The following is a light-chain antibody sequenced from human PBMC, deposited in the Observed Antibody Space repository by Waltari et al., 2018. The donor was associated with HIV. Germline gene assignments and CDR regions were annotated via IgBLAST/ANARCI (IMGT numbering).Light chain of an antibody. Sequence: QSVLTQPPSMSGAPGQRVTIPCTGSRSNIGPGYEVHWYQQLPGTAPKLLIYGNTNRPSGVPDRFSGSKSGTSASLANTGLQAEDEADYYCQSYDSSLNKVFGGGTKLTVL. J-gene: IGLJ2*01. V-gene: IGLV1-40*01. CDR2: GNT. CDR1: RSNIGPGYE. CDR3: QSYDSSLNKV.